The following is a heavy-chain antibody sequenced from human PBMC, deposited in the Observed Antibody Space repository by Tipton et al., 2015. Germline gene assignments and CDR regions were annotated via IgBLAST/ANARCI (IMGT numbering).Heavy chain of an antibody. CDR3: ARARGRHGGLFDS. CDR1: GGSFSGYY. CDR2: INDSGKS. V-gene: IGHV4-34*01. J-gene: IGHJ4*02. Sequence: TLSLTCAVYGGSFSGYYWSWIRQPPGKGLEWIGEINDSGKSNYNPSLKSRVTISVDTSKTQFSLKMSSVTASDTAVYYCARARGRHGGLFDSWGQGILVTVSS. D-gene: IGHD4-23*01.